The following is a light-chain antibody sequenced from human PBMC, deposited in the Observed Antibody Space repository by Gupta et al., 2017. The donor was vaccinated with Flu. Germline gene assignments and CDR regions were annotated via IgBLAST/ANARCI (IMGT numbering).Light chain of an antibody. CDR1: QSVSSSY. CDR3: QQYRSSPLT. Sequence: ERATLSCRASQSVSSSYLAWYQQKPGQPPRLLIYGTSRRATGIPDRFSGSGSGTDFTLTISRLEPEEFAVYYCQQYRSSPLTFGGGTKVEIQ. V-gene: IGKV3-20*01. J-gene: IGKJ4*01. CDR2: GTS.